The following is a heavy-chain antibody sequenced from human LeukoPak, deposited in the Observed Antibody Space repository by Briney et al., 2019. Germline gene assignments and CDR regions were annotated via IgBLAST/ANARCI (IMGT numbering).Heavy chain of an antibody. CDR2: INHSGST. J-gene: IGHJ5*02. Sequence: SETLSLTCAVYGGSFSGYYWSWIRQPPGKGLEWIGEINHSGSTNYNPSLKSRVTISVDTSKNQFSLKLSSVTAADTAVYYCARFPYYYDSSGYYHWGQGTLVTVSS. V-gene: IGHV4-34*01. CDR1: GGSFSGYY. D-gene: IGHD3-22*01. CDR3: ARFPYYYDSSGYYH.